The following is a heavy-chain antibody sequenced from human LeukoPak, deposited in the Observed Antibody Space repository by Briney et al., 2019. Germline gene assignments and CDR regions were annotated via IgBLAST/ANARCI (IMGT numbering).Heavy chain of an antibody. CDR1: GGSTIGYH. CDR2: IYYTGGT. V-gene: IGHV4-59*03. Sequence: PSETLSLTCTVSGGSTIGYHWSWIRQPPGKGLEWIGYIYYTGGTNYNPSLKSRVTISVDTSKNQFSLKLSSVTAADTAVYYCAKYLAAAGESHLDYWGQGTLVTVSS. J-gene: IGHJ4*02. CDR3: AKYLAAAGESHLDY. D-gene: IGHD6-13*01.